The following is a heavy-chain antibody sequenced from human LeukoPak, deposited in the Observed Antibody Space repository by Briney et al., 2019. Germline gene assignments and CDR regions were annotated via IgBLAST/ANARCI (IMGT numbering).Heavy chain of an antibody. CDR3: ARDTDYSSSPIVYFDY. CDR1: GFTVSSNY. V-gene: IGHV3-66*02. Sequence: GGSLRLSCAASGFTVSSNYMSWVRQAPGKGLEWVSVIYSGGSTYYADSGKGRFTISRDNTKNTLYLQMNRLRAEDTAVYYCARDTDYSSSPIVYFDYWGQGTLVTVSS. CDR2: IYSGGST. D-gene: IGHD6-6*01. J-gene: IGHJ4*02.